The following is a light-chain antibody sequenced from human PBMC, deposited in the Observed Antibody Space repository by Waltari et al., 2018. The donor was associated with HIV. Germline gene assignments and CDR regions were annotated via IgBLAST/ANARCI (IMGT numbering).Light chain of an antibody. CDR3: QVWDSSTDLRV. CDR2: DDS. V-gene: IGLV3-21*02. Sequence: SYVLTQPPSVSVAPGQTARITCGGDNIGSKGVHWYQKKPSQAPVLVVYDDSDRPSGIPERFSGASSWTTATLTISRVEAGDEADFYCQVWDSSTDLRVFGGGTKLTVL. CDR1: NIGSKG. J-gene: IGLJ2*01.